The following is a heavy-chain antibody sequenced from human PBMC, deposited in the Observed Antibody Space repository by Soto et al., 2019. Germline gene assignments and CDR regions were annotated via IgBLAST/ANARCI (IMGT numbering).Heavy chain of an antibody. J-gene: IGHJ6*02. CDR2: IYYSGST. CDR3: AGEEMDTAMGDYYYGMDV. Sequence: QVQLQESGPGLVKPSQTLSLTCPVSGGSISSGDYYWSWIRQPPGKGLEWIGYIYYSGSTYYNPSLKSRVTISVDTSKNQFSLKLSSVTAADTAVYYCAGEEMDTAMGDYYYGMDVWGQGTTVTVSS. CDR1: GGSISSGDYY. D-gene: IGHD5-18*01. V-gene: IGHV4-30-4*01.